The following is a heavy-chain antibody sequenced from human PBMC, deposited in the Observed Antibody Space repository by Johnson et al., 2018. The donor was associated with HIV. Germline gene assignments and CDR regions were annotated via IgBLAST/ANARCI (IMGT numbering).Heavy chain of an antibody. J-gene: IGHJ3*02. Sequence: VQLVESGGGVVQPGRSLRLSCAASGITVGTNYMSWVRQAPGKGLEWVSVIFSVGDVYYADPVKGRFTISRDNSKNTLYLQMNSLRAEDTAVYYCAKGGGSYSDAFDIWGQGTMVTVSS. CDR1: GITVGTNY. D-gene: IGHD1-26*01. CDR2: IFSVGDV. V-gene: IGHV3-66*01. CDR3: AKGGGSYSDAFDI.